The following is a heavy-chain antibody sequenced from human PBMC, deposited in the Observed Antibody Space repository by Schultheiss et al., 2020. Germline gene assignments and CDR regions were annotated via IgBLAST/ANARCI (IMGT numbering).Heavy chain of an antibody. CDR2: INWNGGST. CDR1: GFTFDDYG. J-gene: IGHJ6*02. Sequence: GGSLRLSCAASGFTFDDYGMSWVRQAPGKGLEWVSGINWNGGSTGYADSVKGRFTISRDNAKNSLYLQMNSLRAEDTAVYYCARGSGAVGVPAARYYYYFGMDVWGQGTTVTVSS. V-gene: IGHV3-20*04. CDR3: ARGSGAVGVPAARYYYYFGMDV. D-gene: IGHD2-2*01.